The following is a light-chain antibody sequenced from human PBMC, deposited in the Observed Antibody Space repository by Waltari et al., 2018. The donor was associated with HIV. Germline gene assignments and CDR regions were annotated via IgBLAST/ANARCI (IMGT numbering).Light chain of an antibody. Sequence: QSVLTQPPSASGTPGQRVTISCSGSSSNIGSNYVYWYQKLPGTAPKLLIYRKNQRPSGVPDRFSGSKSGTSASLAISGLRSEDEADYYCAAWDDSLSGLVFGGGTKLTVL. J-gene: IGLJ2*01. CDR2: RKN. CDR3: AAWDDSLSGLV. CDR1: SSNIGSNY. V-gene: IGLV1-47*01.